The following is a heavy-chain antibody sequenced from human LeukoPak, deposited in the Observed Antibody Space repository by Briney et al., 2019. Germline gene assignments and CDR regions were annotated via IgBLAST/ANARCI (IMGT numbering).Heavy chain of an antibody. CDR3: ARDRYYYDSSGLSKYYYYYGMDV. Sequence: PGGSLRLSCAASGFTFSSYSMNWVRQAPGKGLEWVSSISSSSSYIYYVDSVKGRFTISRDNAKNSLYLQMNSLRAEDTAVYYCARDRYYYDSSGLSKYYYYYGMDVWGQGTRSPSP. V-gene: IGHV3-21*01. CDR1: GFTFSSYS. J-gene: IGHJ6*02. CDR2: ISSSSSYI. D-gene: IGHD3-22*01.